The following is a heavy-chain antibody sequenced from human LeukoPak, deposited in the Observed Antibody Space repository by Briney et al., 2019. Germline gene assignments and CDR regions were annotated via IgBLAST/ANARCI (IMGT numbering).Heavy chain of an antibody. CDR3: AREPTYGSGSYVAYYYYYYMDV. CDR1: GFTFSSYS. J-gene: IGHJ6*03. D-gene: IGHD3-10*01. V-gene: IGHV3-21*01. Sequence: PGGSLRLSCAASGFTFSSYSMNWVRQAPGKGLEWVSSISSSSYIYYADSVKGRFTISRDNAKNSLYLQMNSLRAEDTAVYYCAREPTYGSGSYVAYYYYYYMDVWGKGTTVTVSS. CDR2: ISSSSYI.